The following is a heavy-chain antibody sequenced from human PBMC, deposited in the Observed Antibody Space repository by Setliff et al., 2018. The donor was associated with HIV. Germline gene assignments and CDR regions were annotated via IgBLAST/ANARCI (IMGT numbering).Heavy chain of an antibody. V-gene: IGHV4-4*02. Sequence: SETLSLTCAVSGGSISSDNWWNWVRQPPGKGLEWIGEIYHSGSTNYNPSLKSRVTISVDKSKNRFSLKVSSVTAADTAVYYCARAVHSPSIYYYVFDYWGQGTLVTVSS. CDR1: GGSISSDNW. J-gene: IGHJ4*02. D-gene: IGHD3-22*01. CDR3: ARAVHSPSIYYYVFDY. CDR2: IYHSGST.